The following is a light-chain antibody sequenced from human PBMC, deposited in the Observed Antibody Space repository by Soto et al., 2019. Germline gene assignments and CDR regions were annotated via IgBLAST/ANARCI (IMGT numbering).Light chain of an antibody. CDR3: QQHSNWPPIT. CDR2: GAS. J-gene: IGKJ5*01. V-gene: IGKV1-5*03. Sequence: DIQMTQSPSSLSASVGDRVTITCRASESISTWLAWYQQKPGKAPKLLIYGASSLEGGVPPRFSGSGSGTDFTLTISSLEPEDFAVYYCQQHSNWPPITFGQGTRLEIK. CDR1: ESISTW.